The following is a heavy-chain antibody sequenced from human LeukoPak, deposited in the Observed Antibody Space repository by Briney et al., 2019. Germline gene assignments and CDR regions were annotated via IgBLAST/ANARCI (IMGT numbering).Heavy chain of an antibody. J-gene: IGHJ3*02. V-gene: IGHV4-61*01. CDR1: GGSVSSGSYH. D-gene: IGHD5-18*01. Sequence: PSETLSLTCTVSGGSVSSGSYHWSWIRQPPGKGLEWIGYIYYSGSTNYNPSLKSRVTISVDTSKNQFSLKLSSVTAADTAVYYCARVYSYGAFDIWGQGTMVTVSS. CDR2: IYYSGST. CDR3: ARVYSYGAFDI.